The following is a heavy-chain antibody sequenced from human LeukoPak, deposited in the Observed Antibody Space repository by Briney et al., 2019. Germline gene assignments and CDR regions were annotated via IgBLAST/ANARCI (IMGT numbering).Heavy chain of an antibody. CDR2: INHSGST. CDR1: GGSFSGYY. V-gene: IGHV4-34*01. Sequence: SETLSLTCAVYGGSFSGYYWSWIRQPPGKGLEWIGEINHSGSTNYNPSLKSRVTISVDTSKNQFSLKLSSVTAADTALYYCARDGSGSFYPLWGQGTLVTVSS. CDR3: ARDGSGSFYPL. J-gene: IGHJ4*02. D-gene: IGHD3-10*01.